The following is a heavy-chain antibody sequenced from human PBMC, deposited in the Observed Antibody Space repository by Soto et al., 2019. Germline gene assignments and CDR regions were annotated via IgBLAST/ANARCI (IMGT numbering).Heavy chain of an antibody. V-gene: IGHV3-74*01. D-gene: IGHD3-22*01. CDR1: GFSFSSYW. CDR2: IDIDGSTT. Sequence: PGGSLRLSCAASGFSFSSYWMHWVRQAPGKGLVWVSRIDIDGSTTNYADSVEGRFTISRDNAKNTLYLQMLSLRAEDTALYYCASSYYYDSSAYYFLGYWGQGTLVTVSS. J-gene: IGHJ4*02. CDR3: ASSYYYDSSAYYFLGY.